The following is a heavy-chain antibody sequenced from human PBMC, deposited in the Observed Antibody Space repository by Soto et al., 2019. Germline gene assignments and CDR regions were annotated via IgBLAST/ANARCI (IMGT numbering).Heavy chain of an antibody. Sequence: GGSLRLSCEASGFTFSGFDMHWVRQPTGKGLEWVSSIGTAGDTYYAVSVKGRFAISRDNAKNSLSLQMNSLRAGDMAVYFCAKSQEIGTHFFDSWGQGTQVTVSS. CDR2: IGTAGDT. CDR1: GFTFSGFD. D-gene: IGHD6-13*01. J-gene: IGHJ4*02. V-gene: IGHV3-13*01. CDR3: AKSQEIGTHFFDS.